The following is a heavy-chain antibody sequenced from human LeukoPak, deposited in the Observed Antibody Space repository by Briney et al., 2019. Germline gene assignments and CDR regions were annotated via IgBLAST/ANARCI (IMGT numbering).Heavy chain of an antibody. V-gene: IGHV3-23*01. CDR3: AKEFHGSGSYPDY. D-gene: IGHD3-10*01. Sequence: SGGSLRLSCAASGFTFSGYAMSWVRQAPGKGLEWVSAISGSGGSTYYADSVKGRFTISRDNSKNTLYLQMNSLRAEDTAVYYCAKEFHGSGSYPDYWGQGTLVTVSS. CDR1: GFTFSGYA. CDR2: ISGSGGST. J-gene: IGHJ4*02.